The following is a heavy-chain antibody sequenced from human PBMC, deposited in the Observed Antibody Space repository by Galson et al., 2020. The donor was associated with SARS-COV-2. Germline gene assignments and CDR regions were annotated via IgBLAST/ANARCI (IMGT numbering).Heavy chain of an antibody. CDR3: ARTWITRTASRTFDY. V-gene: IGHV2-70*11. D-gene: IGHD3-10*01. CDR1: GFSLSTSGMC. CDR2: IDWDGDK. J-gene: IGHJ4*02. Sequence: SGPTLVKPTQTLTLTCTSSGFSLSTSGMCVSWIRQPPGKALEWLARIDWDGDKHYSTSLKTRFTISKDTSKNQVVLIMTNMDPVDTATYYCARTWITRTASRTFDYWGQGTLVTVSS.